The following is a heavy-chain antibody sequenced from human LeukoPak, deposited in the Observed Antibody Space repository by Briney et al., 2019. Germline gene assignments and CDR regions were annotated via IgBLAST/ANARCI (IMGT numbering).Heavy chain of an antibody. CDR3: AGLPDPG. CDR1: GSTFSHYW. CDR2: INPDGSDP. Sequence: GSLRLSCAASGSTFSHYWMHWVRQAPGKGLLWVSRINPDGSDPTYADSVKGRFTISRDNAKNTLYLQMNSLRAEDSAVYFCAGLPDPGWGQGTLVTVSS. J-gene: IGHJ4*02. V-gene: IGHV3-74*03.